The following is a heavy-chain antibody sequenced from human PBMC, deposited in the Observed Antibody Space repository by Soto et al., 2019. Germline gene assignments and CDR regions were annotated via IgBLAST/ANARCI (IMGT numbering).Heavy chain of an antibody. CDR2: IRSKAYGGTT. V-gene: IGHV3-49*04. J-gene: IGHJ6*02. CDR1: GFTFGDYA. CDR3: TRSIAAADYYYYYGRDF. D-gene: IGHD6-13*01. Sequence: GYLRLSCTASGFTFGDYAMSWVRQAPGKGLEWVGFIRSKAYGGTTEYAASVKGRFTISRDDSKSIAYLQMNSLKTEDTAVYYCTRSIAAADYYYYYGRDFWGQGTTVTVSS.